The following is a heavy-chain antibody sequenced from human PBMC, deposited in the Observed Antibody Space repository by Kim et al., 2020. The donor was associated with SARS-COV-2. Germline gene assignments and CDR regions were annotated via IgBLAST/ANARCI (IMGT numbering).Heavy chain of an antibody. CDR2: KSGST. V-gene: IGHV1-8*01. D-gene: IGHD1-26*01. CDR3: ARGERLDS. J-gene: IGHJ4*02. Sequence: KSGSTGYAQKFQSRVTKSRDTSTNTAYMELNSLRVEDTAVYYCARGERLDSWGQGTLVTVSS.